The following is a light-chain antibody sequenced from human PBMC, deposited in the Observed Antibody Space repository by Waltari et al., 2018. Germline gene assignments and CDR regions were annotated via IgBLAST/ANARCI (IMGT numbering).Light chain of an antibody. Sequence: EIVLTQSPGTLSLSPGERATLSCRASQSISSSYLAWYQHKPGQAPRLLIYGASSRATGIPDRFSGSGSGTDFTLTISRLEPEDFAVYYCHLSGGSPRTFGGGTKVEIK. CDR3: HLSGGSPRT. J-gene: IGKJ4*01. CDR1: QSISSSY. CDR2: GAS. V-gene: IGKV3-20*01.